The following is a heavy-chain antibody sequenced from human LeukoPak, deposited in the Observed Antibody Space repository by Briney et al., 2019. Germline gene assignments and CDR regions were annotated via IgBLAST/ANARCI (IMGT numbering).Heavy chain of an antibody. Sequence: SETLSLTCTVSGGSISSYYWSWIRQPPAKGLEWIGYIYYSGSTNYNPSLKSRVTISVDTSKNQFSLKLSSVTAADTAVYYCARGSGDILTGYYHDAFDIWGQGTMVTVSS. J-gene: IGHJ3*02. CDR1: GGSISSYY. CDR3: ARGSGDILTGYYHDAFDI. V-gene: IGHV4-59*01. CDR2: IYYSGST. D-gene: IGHD3-9*01.